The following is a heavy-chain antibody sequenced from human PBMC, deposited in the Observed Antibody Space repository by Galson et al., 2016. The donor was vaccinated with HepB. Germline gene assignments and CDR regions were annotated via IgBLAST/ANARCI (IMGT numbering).Heavy chain of an antibody. D-gene: IGHD3-3*01. CDR1: GFIFRSYG. Sequence: SLRLSCAASGFIFRSYGMHWVRQAPGKGLEWVAVIRYDGSNKYYADSVKGRFTISRDNSKNTLYLQMDSLRAEDTAVYYCARGVTSFGVVTNPSDVWGQGTTVTVSS. CDR3: ARGVTSFGVVTNPSDV. J-gene: IGHJ6*01. CDR2: IRYDGSNK. V-gene: IGHV3-33*01.